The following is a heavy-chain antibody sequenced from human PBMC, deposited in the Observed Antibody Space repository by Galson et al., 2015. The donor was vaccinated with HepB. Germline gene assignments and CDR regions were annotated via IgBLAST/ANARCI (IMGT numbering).Heavy chain of an antibody. CDR2: MNPNSGNT. V-gene: IGHV1-8*01. CDR3: ARGRKYSSSWFGISAY. D-gene: IGHD6-13*01. J-gene: IGHJ4*02. Sequence: SVKVSCKASGYTFTSYDINWVRQATGQGLEWMGWMNPNSGNTGYAQKFQGRVTMTRNTSISTAYMELSSLRSEDTAVYYCARGRKYSSSWFGISAYWGQGTLVTVSS. CDR1: GYTFTSYD.